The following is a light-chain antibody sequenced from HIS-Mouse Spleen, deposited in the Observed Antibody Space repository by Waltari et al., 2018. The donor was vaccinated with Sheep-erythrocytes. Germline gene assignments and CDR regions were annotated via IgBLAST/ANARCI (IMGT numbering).Light chain of an antibody. CDR1: SSDVGGYNY. CDR2: EVS. J-gene: IGLJ2*01. V-gene: IGLV2-14*01. Sequence: QSALTQPASVSGSPGQSITISCTGTSSDVGGYNYVSWYQQHPGKAPKPMIYEVSNRPPGVVNRSSGSKSGTTAALTISRLQAEDEADYYCSSYTSSSTAVVFGGGTKLTVL. CDR3: SSYTSSSTAVV.